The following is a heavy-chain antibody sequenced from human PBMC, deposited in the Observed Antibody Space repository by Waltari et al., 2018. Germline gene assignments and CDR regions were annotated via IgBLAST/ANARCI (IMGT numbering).Heavy chain of an antibody. CDR3: ARGGALGYCSSTSCYGDPPDY. Sequence: QVQLQESGPGLVKPSETMSLTCTVSGGSISSYYWSWIRQPAGKGLERIGYIYYSWSTNCTPSLKSRVTISVDPSKNQFSLKLSSVTAADTAVYYCARGGALGYCSSTSCYGDPPDYWGQGTLVTVSS. CDR2: IYYSWST. J-gene: IGHJ4*02. D-gene: IGHD2-2*01. CDR1: GGSISSYY. V-gene: IGHV4-59*01.